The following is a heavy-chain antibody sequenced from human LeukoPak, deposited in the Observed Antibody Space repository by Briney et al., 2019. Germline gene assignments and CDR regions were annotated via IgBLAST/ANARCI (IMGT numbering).Heavy chain of an antibody. CDR3: ARDSWPNYYGSGRPSGMDV. V-gene: IGHV1-69*04. CDR2: IIPILGIA. D-gene: IGHD3-10*01. J-gene: IGHJ6*02. CDR1: GGTFSSYA. Sequence: ASVKVSCKASGGTFSSYAISWVRQAPGQGLEWMGRIIPILGIANYAQKFQGRVTITADKSTSTAYMELSSLGSEDTAVYYCARDSWPNYYGSGRPSGMDVWGQGTTVTVSS.